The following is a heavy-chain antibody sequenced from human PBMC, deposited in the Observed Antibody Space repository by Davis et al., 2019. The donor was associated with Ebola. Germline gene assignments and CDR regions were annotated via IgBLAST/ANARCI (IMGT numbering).Heavy chain of an antibody. J-gene: IGHJ4*02. CDR3: AKGEKEYYYDSSGYY. Sequence: PGGSLRLSCAASGFTFSSYGMHWVRQAPGKGLEWVAVISYDGSNKYYADSVKGRFTISRDNSKNTLYLQMNSLRAEDTAVYYCAKGEKEYYYDSSGYYWGQGTLVTVSS. D-gene: IGHD3-22*01. V-gene: IGHV3-30*18. CDR2: ISYDGSNK. CDR1: GFTFSSYG.